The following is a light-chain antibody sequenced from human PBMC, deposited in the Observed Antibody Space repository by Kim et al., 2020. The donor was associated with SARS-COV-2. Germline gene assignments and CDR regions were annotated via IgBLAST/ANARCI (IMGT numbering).Light chain of an antibody. J-gene: IGKJ5*01. CDR2: GAS. V-gene: IGKV1-17*01. CDR1: QDIRND. CDR3: LQHNSYPIT. Sequence: ASVGDRVTITCRASQDIRNDLGWYQQNPGRAPKRLIYGASSLQSGVPSRFSDSGSGTEFTLTISSLQPEDFATYFCLQHNSYPITFGQGTRLEIK.